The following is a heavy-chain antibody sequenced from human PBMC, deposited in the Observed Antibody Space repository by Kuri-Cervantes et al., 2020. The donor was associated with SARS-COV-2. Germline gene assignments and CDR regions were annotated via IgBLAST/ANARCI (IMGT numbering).Heavy chain of an antibody. J-gene: IGHJ4*02. Sequence: SETLSLTCAVYGGSFSGYYWSWIRQPPGKGLEWIGEINHSGSTNYNPSLKSRVTISVDTSKNQFSLKLSSVTAADTAVYYCARERRRITIFGVVMAGGFDYWGQGNLVAGAS. D-gene: IGHD3-3*01. CDR2: INHSGST. CDR1: GGSFSGYY. V-gene: IGHV4-34*01. CDR3: ARERRRITIFGVVMAGGFDY.